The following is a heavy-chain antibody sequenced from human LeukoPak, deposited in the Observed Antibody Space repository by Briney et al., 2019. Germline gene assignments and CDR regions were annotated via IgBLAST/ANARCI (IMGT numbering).Heavy chain of an antibody. J-gene: IGHJ4*02. CDR2: INPNSGFT. V-gene: IGHV1-46*03. CDR3: ARVWSGYYMVDF. CDR1: GYTFISYY. D-gene: IGHD3-3*01. Sequence: ASVKVSCKSSGYTFISYYMQWVRQAPGQGLEWVGVINPNSGFTSHAQKFQGRVTMTRDTSTSTAYMELRSLRSEDTAVCYCARVWSGYYMVDFWGQGTLVTVSS.